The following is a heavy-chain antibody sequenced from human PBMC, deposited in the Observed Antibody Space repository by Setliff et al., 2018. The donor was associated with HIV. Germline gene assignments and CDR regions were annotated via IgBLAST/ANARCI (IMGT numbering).Heavy chain of an antibody. CDR3: ARVSSSWSLDY. CDR2: FLPMLGIS. V-gene: IGHV1-69*10. D-gene: IGHD6-13*01. J-gene: IGHJ4*02. Sequence: GALVKVSCKASGGTISNSGISWVRQAPGQGLEWMGGFLPMLGISNYAQKFQGWVTMTRDTSISTAYMELSRLRSDDTAVYYCARVSSSWSLDYWGQGTLVTVSS. CDR1: GGTISNSG.